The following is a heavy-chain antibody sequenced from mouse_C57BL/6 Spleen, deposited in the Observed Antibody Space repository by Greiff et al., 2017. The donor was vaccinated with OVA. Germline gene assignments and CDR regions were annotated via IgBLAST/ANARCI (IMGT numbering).Heavy chain of an antibody. J-gene: IGHJ4*01. V-gene: IGHV1-55*01. CDR3: ARRAQAYAMDY. Sequence: QVQLQQPGAELVKPGASVKMSCKASGYTFTSYWITWVKQRPGQGLEWIGDIYPGSGSTNYNEKFKSKATLTVDTSSSPAYMQLSSLTSEDAAVYYCARRAQAYAMDYWGQGTSVTVSS. CDR1: GYTFTSYW. CDR2: IYPGSGST. D-gene: IGHD3-2*02.